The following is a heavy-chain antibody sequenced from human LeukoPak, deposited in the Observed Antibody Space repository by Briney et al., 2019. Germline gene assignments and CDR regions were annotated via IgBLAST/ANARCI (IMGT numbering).Heavy chain of an antibody. J-gene: IGHJ6*03. CDR1: GGSFSGYY. CDR3: ARESYSSGWYYYYYYYMDV. V-gene: IGHV4-34*01. D-gene: IGHD6-19*01. CDR2: INHSGST. Sequence: PSETLSLTCAVYGGSFSGYYWSWIRQPPGKGLEWIGEINHSGSTNYNPSLKSRVTISVDTSKNQFSLKLSSVTAADTAVYYCARESYSSGWYYYYYYYMDVWGKGTTVTVSS.